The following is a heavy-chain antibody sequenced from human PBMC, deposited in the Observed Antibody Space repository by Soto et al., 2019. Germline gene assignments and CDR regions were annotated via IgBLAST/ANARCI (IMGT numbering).Heavy chain of an antibody. V-gene: IGHV3-23*01. J-gene: IGHJ4*02. CDR3: AKPREYSGYEPPYFDY. Sequence: GGSLRLSCAASGFTFSSYAMSWVRQAPGKGLEWVSAISGSGGSTYYADSVKGRFTISRDNSKNTLYLQMNSLRAEDTAVYYCAKPREYSGYEPPYFDYWGQGTLVTVSS. D-gene: IGHD5-12*01. CDR2: ISGSGGST. CDR1: GFTFSSYA.